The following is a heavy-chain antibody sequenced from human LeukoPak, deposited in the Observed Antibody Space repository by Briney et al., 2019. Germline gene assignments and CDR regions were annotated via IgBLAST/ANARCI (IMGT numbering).Heavy chain of an antibody. D-gene: IGHD3-10*01. CDR3: ARQYSWFGELLVLDP. CDR1: GGSISSSSYY. V-gene: IGHV4-39*01. Sequence: TSETLSLTCTVSGGSISSSSYYWGWIRQPPGKGLEWIGSIYYSGSTYYNPSLKSRVTISVDTSKNQFSLKLSSVTAADTAVYYCARQYSWFGELLVLDPWGQGTLVTVSS. CDR2: IYYSGST. J-gene: IGHJ5*02.